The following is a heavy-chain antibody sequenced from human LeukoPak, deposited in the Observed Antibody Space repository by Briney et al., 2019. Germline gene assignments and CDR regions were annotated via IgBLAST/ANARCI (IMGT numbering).Heavy chain of an antibody. J-gene: IGHJ4*02. CDR1: RFTFSSYG. CDR3: AKGELGLWFDY. Sequence: PGRSLRLSCAASRFTFSSYGMHWVRQAPGKGLEWVALISYYGSNKYYADSVKGRFTISRDNSKNTLYLEMNSRRAEDTAVYYCAKGELGLWFDYWGQGTLVTVSS. CDR2: ISYYGSNK. D-gene: IGHD5-18*01. V-gene: IGHV3-30*18.